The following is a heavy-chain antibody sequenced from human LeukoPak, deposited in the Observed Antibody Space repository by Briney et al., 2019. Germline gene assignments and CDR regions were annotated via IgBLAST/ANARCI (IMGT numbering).Heavy chain of an antibody. D-gene: IGHD3-9*01. CDR2: ISGSGGST. CDR3: AKGPRYNILTGYYKSHFFDY. CDR1: GFTLSSYG. J-gene: IGHJ4*02. Sequence: GGSLRLSCAASGFTLSSYGMNWVRQAPGKGLEWVSGISGSGGSTYYADSVKGRFTISRDNSKNTLYLQMNSLRAEDTAVYYCAKGPRYNILTGYYKSHFFDYWGQGTLVTVSS. V-gene: IGHV3-23*01.